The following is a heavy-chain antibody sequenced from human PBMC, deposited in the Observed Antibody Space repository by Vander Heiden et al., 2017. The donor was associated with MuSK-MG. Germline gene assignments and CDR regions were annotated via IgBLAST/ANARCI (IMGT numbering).Heavy chain of an antibody. D-gene: IGHD4-4*01. V-gene: IGHV3-23*01. CDR3: AKRSDFSNRFVYSYYFMVV. CDR1: GFTFSRYA. CDR2: ISGSGDNT. J-gene: IGHJ6*03. Sequence: EVQLLESGGGLVQPGGSLRLSCAASGFTFSRYAMSWVRQAPGNGLEWVSGISGSGDNTYYADAVKGRFTISRDNSKNPLYLQMDSLRAEDTAVYYWAKRSDFSNRFVYSYYFMVVWGKGTTVTFSS.